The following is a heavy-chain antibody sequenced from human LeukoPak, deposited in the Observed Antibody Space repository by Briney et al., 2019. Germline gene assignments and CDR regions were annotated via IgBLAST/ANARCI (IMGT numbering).Heavy chain of an antibody. V-gene: IGHV3-30*04. Sequence: WGALRLSCAAPGFTFSSYAIHWVRQAPGKGVEGGAVISYDGSNKYYADSVKGRFTISRDNSKNTLYLQMNSLRAEDTAVYYCGRGSRGNGGAFDIWGQGTMVTVSS. CDR1: GFTFSSYA. J-gene: IGHJ3*02. D-gene: IGHD5-12*01. CDR2: ISYDGSNK. CDR3: GRGSRGNGGAFDI.